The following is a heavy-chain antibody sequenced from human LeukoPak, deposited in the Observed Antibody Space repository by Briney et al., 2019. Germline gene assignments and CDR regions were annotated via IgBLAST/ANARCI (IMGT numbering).Heavy chain of an antibody. Sequence: SETLSLTCTASGGSISSYYWSWIRQPPGKGLEWIGYIYYSGSTNYNPSLKSRVTISVDTSKNQFSLKLSSVTAADTAVYYCARAKVGYSSSWYTSDYWGQGTLVTVSS. V-gene: IGHV4-59*01. J-gene: IGHJ4*02. CDR1: GGSISSYY. CDR3: ARAKVGYSSSWYTSDY. CDR2: IYYSGST. D-gene: IGHD6-13*01.